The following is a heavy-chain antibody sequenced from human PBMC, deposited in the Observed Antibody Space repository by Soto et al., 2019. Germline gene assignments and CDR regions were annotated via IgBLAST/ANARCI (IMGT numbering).Heavy chain of an antibody. Sequence: GGSLRLSCAASGFTFSSYSMNWVRQAPGKGLECVSSISSSSSYIYYAESVKGRLTISRDNAKNSLYLQMNSLRAEDTAVYYCATDYYGSGSYYNVANCFDPWGQGTLVTVSS. J-gene: IGHJ5*02. V-gene: IGHV3-21*01. D-gene: IGHD3-10*01. CDR3: ATDYYGSGSYYNVANCFDP. CDR1: GFTFSSYS. CDR2: ISSSSSYI.